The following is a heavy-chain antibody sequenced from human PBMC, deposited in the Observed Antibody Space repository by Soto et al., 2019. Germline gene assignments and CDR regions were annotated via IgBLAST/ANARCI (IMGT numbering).Heavy chain of an antibody. J-gene: IGHJ6*02. CDR3: ARLPIAAAGLYYYYYGMDV. CDR1: GGSFSGYY. Sequence: SETLSLTCAVYGGSFSGYYWSWIRQPPGKGLEWIGEINHSGSTNYNPSLKSRVTISVDTSKNQFSLKLSSVTAADTAVYYCARLPIAAAGLYYYYYGMDVWGQGTTVTVPS. CDR2: INHSGST. V-gene: IGHV4-34*01. D-gene: IGHD6-13*01.